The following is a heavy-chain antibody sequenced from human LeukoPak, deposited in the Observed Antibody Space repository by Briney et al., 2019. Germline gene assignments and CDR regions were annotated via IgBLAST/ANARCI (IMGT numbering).Heavy chain of an antibody. CDR3: ARGGGAGQSGSYYYYGMDV. V-gene: IGHV1-8*02. CDR1: GYTFTSYG. Sequence: ASVKVSCKASGYTFTSYGISWVRQAPGQGLEWMGWMNPNSGNTGYAQKFQGRVTMTRNTSISTAYMELSSLRSEDTAVYYCARGGGAGQSGSYYYYGMDVWGQGTTVTVSS. D-gene: IGHD1-26*01. J-gene: IGHJ6*02. CDR2: MNPNSGNT.